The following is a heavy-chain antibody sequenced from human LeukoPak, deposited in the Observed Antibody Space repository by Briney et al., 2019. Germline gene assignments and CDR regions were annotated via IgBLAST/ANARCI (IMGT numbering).Heavy chain of an antibody. D-gene: IGHD1-26*01. J-gene: IGHJ5*02. Sequence: SETLSLTCTVSGGSITYYYWSWIRQPPGEALEWMGYIYYDGSTNYNPSLKSRVTISLDTSKSQFSLKLTSVTPADTAVYYCARGGIVGSRTNWFDPWGQGILVTVSS. CDR3: ARGGIVGSRTNWFDP. V-gene: IGHV4-59*01. CDR1: GGSITYYY. CDR2: IYYDGST.